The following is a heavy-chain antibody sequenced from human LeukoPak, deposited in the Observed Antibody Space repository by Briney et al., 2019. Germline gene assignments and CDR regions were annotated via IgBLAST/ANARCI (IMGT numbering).Heavy chain of an antibody. CDR2: IYSGGST. CDR1: GFTVNSNY. CDR3: ARVYRLYDSSGYYTSSRAFDI. Sequence: GGSLRLSCAASGFTVNSNYMSWVRQAPGKGLEWVSVIYSGGSTYYADSVKGRFTISRDNSKNTLYLQMNSLRAEDTAVYYCARVYRLYDSSGYYTSSRAFDIWGQGTMVTVSS. D-gene: IGHD3-22*01. V-gene: IGHV3-53*01. J-gene: IGHJ3*02.